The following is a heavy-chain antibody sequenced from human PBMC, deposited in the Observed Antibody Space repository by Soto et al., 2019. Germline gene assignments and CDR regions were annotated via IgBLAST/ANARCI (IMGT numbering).Heavy chain of an antibody. V-gene: IGHV3-74*01. CDR3: ASVLVDYSSSWYGY. Sequence: EVQLVESGGGLVQPGGSLRLSCAASGFTFSTNWMHWVRQAPGKGLVWVSRINSDGSSTNYAGSVKGRFTISRDNAKNTLYLHMDSLRAEDTAVYFCASVLVDYSSSWYGYWGQGTLVTFSS. D-gene: IGHD6-13*01. CDR2: INSDGSST. J-gene: IGHJ4*02. CDR1: GFTFSTNW.